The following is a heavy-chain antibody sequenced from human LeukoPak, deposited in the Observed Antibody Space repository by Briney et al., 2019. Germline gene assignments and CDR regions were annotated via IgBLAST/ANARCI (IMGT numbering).Heavy chain of an antibody. J-gene: IGHJ4*02. Sequence: ASVKVSCKASGYTFTGYYMHWVRQAPGQGLEWMGWINPNSGGTNYAQKFQGRVTMTRDTSISTAYMELSRLRSDDTAVYYCATTPDRAVTLDYWSQGTLVTVSS. CDR2: INPNSGGT. CDR1: GYTFTGYY. D-gene: IGHD4-17*01. CDR3: ATTPDRAVTLDY. V-gene: IGHV1-2*02.